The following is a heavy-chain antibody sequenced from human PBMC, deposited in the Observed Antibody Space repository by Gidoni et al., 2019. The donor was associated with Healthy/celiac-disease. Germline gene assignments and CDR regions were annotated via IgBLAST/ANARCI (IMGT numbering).Heavy chain of an antibody. D-gene: IGHD1-26*01. CDR3: ARGGRTFSGSTYYYYYYMDV. Sequence: QVQLQQWGAGLLKPSETLSLTCAVYGGSFSGYYWSWIRQPPGKGLEWIGEINHSGSTNYNPSLKSRVTISVDTSKNQFSLKLSSVTAADTAVYYCARGGRTFSGSTYYYYYYMDVWGKGTTVTVSS. V-gene: IGHV4-34*01. CDR1: GGSFSGYY. CDR2: INHSGST. J-gene: IGHJ6*03.